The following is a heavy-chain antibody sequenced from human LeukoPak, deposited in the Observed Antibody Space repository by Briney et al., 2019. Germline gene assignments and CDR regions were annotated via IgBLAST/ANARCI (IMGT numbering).Heavy chain of an antibody. D-gene: IGHD6-6*01. Sequence: ASVKVSCKASGYTFTSYGISWVRQAPGQGLEWMGWISAYNGNTNYAQKLQGRVTMTTDTPTSTAYMELRSLRSDDTAVYYCARDRAARPGNWFDPWGQGTLVTVSS. CDR3: ARDRAARPGNWFDP. J-gene: IGHJ5*02. CDR1: GYTFTSYG. CDR2: ISAYNGNT. V-gene: IGHV1-18*01.